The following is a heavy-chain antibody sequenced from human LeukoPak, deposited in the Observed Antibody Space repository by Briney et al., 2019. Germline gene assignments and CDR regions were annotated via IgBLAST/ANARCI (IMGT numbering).Heavy chain of an antibody. CDR1: GYSFTSYW. Sequence: GESLKISCKGSGYSFTSYWIGWVRQMPGKGLEWMGIIYPGDSDTRYSPSFQGQVTISADKSISTAYLQWSSLKASDTAMYYCARQHDYYDSSGYYLLAAFDIWGQGTMVTVSS. V-gene: IGHV5-51*01. D-gene: IGHD3-22*01. J-gene: IGHJ3*02. CDR2: IYPGDSDT. CDR3: ARQHDYYDSSGYYLLAAFDI.